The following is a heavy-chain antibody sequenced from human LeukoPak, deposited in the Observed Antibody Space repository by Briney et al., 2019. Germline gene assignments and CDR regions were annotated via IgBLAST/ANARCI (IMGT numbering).Heavy chain of an antibody. D-gene: IGHD3-22*01. CDR2: ISGSGGST. J-gene: IGHJ2*01. CDR1: GFTFSSYG. Sequence: GGSLRLSCAASGFTFSSYGMSWVRQAPGKGLEWVSAISGSGGSTYYADSVKGRFTISRDNSKNTLYLQMNSLRAEDTAVYYCAKVGSTAVPEITMIVVVIARGYFDLWGRGTLVTVSS. CDR3: AKVGSTAVPEITMIVVVIARGYFDL. V-gene: IGHV3-23*01.